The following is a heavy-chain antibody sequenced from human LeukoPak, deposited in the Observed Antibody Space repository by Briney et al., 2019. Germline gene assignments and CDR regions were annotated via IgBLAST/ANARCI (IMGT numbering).Heavy chain of an antibody. CDR2: ISGNGYST. J-gene: IGHJ4*02. D-gene: IGHD3-22*01. CDR1: GFTFSTYA. CDR3: AREGLYYYDRSGYYGY. V-gene: IGHV3-23*01. Sequence: GGSLRLSCAASGFTFSTYAMNWVRQAPGKGLEWVSAISGNGYSTYYADSVKGWFTISRDNSKNTLYLQMNSLRVEDTAVYYCAREGLYYYDRSGYYGYLGQGTLVTVSS.